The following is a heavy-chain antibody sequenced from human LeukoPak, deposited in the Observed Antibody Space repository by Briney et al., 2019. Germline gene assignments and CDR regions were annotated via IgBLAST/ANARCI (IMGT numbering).Heavy chain of an antibody. CDR2: ISGSGGST. V-gene: IGHV3-23*01. D-gene: IGHD6-13*01. J-gene: IGHJ4*02. CDR1: GFTFSSYA. CDR3: ASHLLYSSSWYSAYYFDY. Sequence: GGPLRLSCAASGFTFSSYAMSWVRQAPGKGLEWVSAISGSGGSTYYADSVKGRFTISRDNSKNTLYLQMNSLRAEDTAVYYCASHLLYSSSWYSAYYFDYWGQGTLVTVSS.